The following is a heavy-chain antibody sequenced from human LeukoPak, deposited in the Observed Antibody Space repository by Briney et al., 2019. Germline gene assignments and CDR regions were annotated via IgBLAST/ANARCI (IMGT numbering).Heavy chain of an antibody. V-gene: IGHV3-30*18. J-gene: IGHJ4*02. Sequence: GRSLRLSCAASGFTFSSYGMHWVRQAPGKGLEWGAVISYDGSNKYYADSVKGRFTISRDNSKNTLYLQMNSLRAEDTAVYYCAKDRIEMATTFDYWGQGTLVTVSS. D-gene: IGHD5-24*01. CDR3: AKDRIEMATTFDY. CDR1: GFTFSSYG. CDR2: ISYDGSNK.